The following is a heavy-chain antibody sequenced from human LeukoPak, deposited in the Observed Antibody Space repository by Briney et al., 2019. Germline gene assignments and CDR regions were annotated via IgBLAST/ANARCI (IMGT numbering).Heavy chain of an antibody. J-gene: IGHJ4*02. V-gene: IGHV3-15*01. Sequence: GGSLRLSCVASGLSFTNAWMSWVRQAPGKGLEWVGRIKNKVDDGTVDYAAPVKGRFTISRDDSKNTLFLHMNSLKTEDTAVYYCTTDPGDYEIYWGQGTLVTVSS. CDR3: TTDPGDYEIY. CDR2: IKNKVDDGTV. CDR1: GLSFTNAW. D-gene: IGHD4-17*01.